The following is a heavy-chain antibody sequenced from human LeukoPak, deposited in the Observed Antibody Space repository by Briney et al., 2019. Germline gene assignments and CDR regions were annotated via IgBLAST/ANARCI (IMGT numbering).Heavy chain of an antibody. CDR3: ARDRYSSGWYDY. J-gene: IGHJ4*02. CDR1: GGSISSGGYS. V-gene: IGHV4-30-2*01. D-gene: IGHD6-19*01. CDR2: IYHSGST. Sequence: PSETLSLTCAVSGGSISSGGYSWSWIRQPPGKGLEWIGYIYHSGSTYYNPSLKSRVTISVDRSKNQFSLKLSSVTAADTAVYYCARDRYSSGWYDYWGQGTLVTVSS.